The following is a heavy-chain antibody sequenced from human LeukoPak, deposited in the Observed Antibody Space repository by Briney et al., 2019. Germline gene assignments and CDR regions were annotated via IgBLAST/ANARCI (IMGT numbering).Heavy chain of an antibody. Sequence: PSETLSLTCTVSGASVSGSPYYWGWIRQPPGKGLEWIGSIYSSGSTYYNPSLKSRVTISVDTSRNQFSLKLSSVTAADTAVYYCARHAPGVPYSSGWYRGYYFDYWGQGTLVTVSS. J-gene: IGHJ4*02. V-gene: IGHV4-39*01. CDR2: IYSSGST. CDR1: GASVSGSPYY. CDR3: ARHAPGVPYSSGWYRGYYFDY. D-gene: IGHD6-19*01.